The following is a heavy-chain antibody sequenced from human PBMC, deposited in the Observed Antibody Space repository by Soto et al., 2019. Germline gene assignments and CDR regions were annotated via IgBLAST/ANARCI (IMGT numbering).Heavy chain of an antibody. CDR3: ARSIVATILNYYYYYMDV. D-gene: IGHD5-12*01. CDR2: ISSSSSYI. CDR1: GFTFSSYG. J-gene: IGHJ6*03. V-gene: IGHV3-21*01. Sequence: PGGSLRLSCAASGFTFSSYGMHWVRQAPGKGLEWVSSISSSSSYIYYADSVKGRFTISRDNAKNSLYLQMNSLRAEDTAVYYCARSIVATILNYYYYYMDVWGKGSTVTVSS.